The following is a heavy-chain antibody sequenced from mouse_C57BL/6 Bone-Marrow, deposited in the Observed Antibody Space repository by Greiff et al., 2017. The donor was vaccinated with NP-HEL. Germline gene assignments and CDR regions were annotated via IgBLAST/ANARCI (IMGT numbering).Heavy chain of an antibody. Sequence: EVKVEESGGGLVQPGGSLSLSCAASGFTFTDYYMSWVRQPPGKALEWLGFIRNKANGYTTEYSASVKGRFTISRDNSQSILYLQMNALRAEDSATYYCARYIHYYGSSFAMDYWGQGTSVTVSS. CDR3: ARYIHYYGSSFAMDY. CDR2: IRNKANGYTT. CDR1: GFTFTDYY. J-gene: IGHJ4*01. D-gene: IGHD1-1*01. V-gene: IGHV7-3*01.